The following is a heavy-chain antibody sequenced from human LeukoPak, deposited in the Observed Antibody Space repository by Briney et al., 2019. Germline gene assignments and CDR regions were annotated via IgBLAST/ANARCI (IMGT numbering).Heavy chain of an antibody. D-gene: IGHD5-12*01. CDR1: GGSISSYY. J-gene: IGHJ4*02. CDR2: IYYSGST. Sequence: RPSETLSLTCTVSGGSISSYYWSWIRQPPGRGLEWIGYIYYSGSTNFNPSLKSRVTISIDTSKNQFSLRLSSVTVADTAVYYCARGRSGYDYYFEYWGQGTLVTVSS. V-gene: IGHV4-59*01. CDR3: ARGRSGYDYYFEY.